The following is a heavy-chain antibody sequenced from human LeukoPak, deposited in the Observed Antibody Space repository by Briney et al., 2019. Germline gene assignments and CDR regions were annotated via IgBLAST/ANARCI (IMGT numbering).Heavy chain of an antibody. CDR2: IIPILGTT. CDR3: ARGTSGYSYGYFYYYAMDV. D-gene: IGHD5-18*01. CDR1: GGTFSNYA. Sequence: ASVKVSCKASGGTFSNYAISWVRQAPGQGLERMGGIIPILGTTNYAQKFQGRVTITADASTNTAYMELSILRSEDTAVYYCARGTSGYSYGYFYYYAMDVWGQGTTVTVSS. V-gene: IGHV1-69*01. J-gene: IGHJ6*02.